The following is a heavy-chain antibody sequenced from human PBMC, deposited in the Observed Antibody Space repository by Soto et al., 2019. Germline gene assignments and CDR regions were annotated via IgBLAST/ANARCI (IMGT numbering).Heavy chain of an antibody. CDR2: IYHSGST. CDR3: ARVTYGDNPYYFDY. CDR1: GGSISSSSW. D-gene: IGHD4-17*01. J-gene: IGHJ4*02. V-gene: IGHV4-4*02. Sequence: PSETLSLTCAVSGGSISSSSWWSWVRQPPGKGLEWIGEIYHSGSTNYNPSLKGRVTISVDKSKNQFSLKLSSVTAADTAVYYCARVTYGDNPYYFDYWGQGTLVTVS.